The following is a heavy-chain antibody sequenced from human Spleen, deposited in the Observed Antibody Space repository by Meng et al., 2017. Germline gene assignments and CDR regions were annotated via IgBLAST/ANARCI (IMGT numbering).Heavy chain of an antibody. CDR1: GFTFISYA. V-gene: IGHV3-23*01. Sequence: GESLKISCAASGFTFISYAMSWVRQAPGKGLEWVSAISDSGSNTFYADSVKGRFTISRDNSKNTLYLQMNSLRAEDTAVYYCAKVADYYDSSGYSDYWGQGALVTVSS. CDR3: AKVADYYDSSGYSDY. D-gene: IGHD3-22*01. CDR2: ISDSGSNT. J-gene: IGHJ4*02.